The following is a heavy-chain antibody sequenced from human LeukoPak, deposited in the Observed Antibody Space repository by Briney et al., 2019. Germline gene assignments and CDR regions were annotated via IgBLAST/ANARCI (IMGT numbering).Heavy chain of an antibody. V-gene: IGHV4-39*07. CDR3: ARSGTMTTVIPFDY. J-gene: IGHJ4*02. CDR2: IYYSGST. CDR1: DGSISSSSYY. D-gene: IGHD4-11*01. Sequence: SETLSLTCTVSDGSISSSSYYWGWIRQPPGKGLEWIGSIYYSGSTNYNPSFKSRVTISVDMSKNQFSLKLSSVTAADTAVYYCARSGTMTTVIPFDYWGQGTLVTVSS.